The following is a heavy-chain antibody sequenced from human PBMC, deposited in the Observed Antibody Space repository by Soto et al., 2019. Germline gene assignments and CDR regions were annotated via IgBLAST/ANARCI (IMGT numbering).Heavy chain of an antibody. CDR3: AKVVAEPVVLTYYFDY. CDR2: ISGSGGST. Sequence: PGGSLRLSCAASGFTFSSYAMSWVRQAPGKGLEWVSAISGSGGSTYYADSVKGRFTISRDNSKNTLYLQMNSLRAEDTAVYYCAKVVAEPVVLTYYFDYWGQGTLVTVSS. J-gene: IGHJ4*02. CDR1: GFTFSSYA. D-gene: IGHD3-10*02. V-gene: IGHV3-23*01.